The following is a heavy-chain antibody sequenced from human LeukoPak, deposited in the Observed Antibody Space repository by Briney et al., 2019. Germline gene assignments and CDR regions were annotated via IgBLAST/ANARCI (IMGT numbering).Heavy chain of an antibody. V-gene: IGHV3-30*02. CDR3: ARASYYDILTGYYNPPESYGMDV. Sequence: GGSLRLSCVASGFSFSRFGMHWVRQAPGKGLEWVSFIRYDGSNTYYADSVKGRSIIFRDNSKNTLYLQMNSLRAEDTAVYYCARASYYDILTGYYNPPESYGMDVWGQGTTVTVSS. D-gene: IGHD3-9*01. CDR2: IRYDGSNT. CDR1: GFSFSRFG. J-gene: IGHJ6*02.